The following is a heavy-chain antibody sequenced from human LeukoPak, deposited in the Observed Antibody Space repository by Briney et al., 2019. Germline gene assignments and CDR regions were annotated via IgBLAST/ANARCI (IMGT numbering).Heavy chain of an antibody. J-gene: IGHJ1*01. CDR1: GGTFTSYA. Sequence: GASVKVSCKASGGTFTSYAISWVRQAPGQGLEWMGRIIPIFGTANYAQKFQGRVTITTDESTSTASMEMSSLRSEDTAVYYCARGSGWYIQHWGQGTLVTVSS. D-gene: IGHD6-19*01. CDR2: IIPIFGTA. CDR3: ARGSGWYIQH. V-gene: IGHV1-69*05.